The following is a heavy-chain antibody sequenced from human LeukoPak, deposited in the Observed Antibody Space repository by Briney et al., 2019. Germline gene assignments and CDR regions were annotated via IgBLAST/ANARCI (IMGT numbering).Heavy chain of an antibody. J-gene: IGHJ4*02. CDR3: AKGGYCSGGSCYAVGPTDLYFDY. V-gene: IGHV4-38-2*02. CDR2: IYHSGST. Sequence: SETLSLTCTVSGYSISSGYYWGWIRQPPGKGLEWIGSIYHSGSTYYNPSLKSRVTISVDTSKNQFSLKLSSVTAADTAVYYCAKGGYCSGGSCYAVGPTDLYFDYWGQGTLVTVSS. CDR1: GYSISSGYY. D-gene: IGHD2-15*01.